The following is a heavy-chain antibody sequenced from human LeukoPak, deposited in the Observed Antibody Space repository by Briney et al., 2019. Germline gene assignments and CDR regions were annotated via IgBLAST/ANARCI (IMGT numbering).Heavy chain of an antibody. J-gene: IGHJ5*02. CDR1: GGSMEIDY. CDR3: AKNRVAAAGTTFAT. V-gene: IGHV4-4*07. D-gene: IGHD6-13*01. CDR2: IYNSGSA. Sequence: SETLSLTCTVSGGSMEIDYWNWIRQPAAEGLEWIGRIYNSGSANYSPSLKSRVSMSIDTSKSRISLQLTSVTAADTAVYYCAKNRVAAAGTTFATWGQGTLVTVSS.